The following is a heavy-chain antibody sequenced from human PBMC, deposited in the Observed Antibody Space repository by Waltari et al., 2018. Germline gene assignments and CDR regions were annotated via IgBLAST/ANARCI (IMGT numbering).Heavy chain of an antibody. D-gene: IGHD5-18*01. Sequence: EVQLLEAGGDLVQPGGSLRLSCAASGFTFSDYWMHWVRQAPGKGLVWVERINGDGQGSTYSDAVQGRFTILRDNTKNTGYLQLNSLRADDTAVYYCARKGGRGYTYGPFYFDSWGRGTLVTVSS. CDR3: ARKGGRGYTYGPFYFDS. CDR1: GFTFSDYW. J-gene: IGHJ4*02. V-gene: IGHV3-74*01. CDR2: INGDGQGS.